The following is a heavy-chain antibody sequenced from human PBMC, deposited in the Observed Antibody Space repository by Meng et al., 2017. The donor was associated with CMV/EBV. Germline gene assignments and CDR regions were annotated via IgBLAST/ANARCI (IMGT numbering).Heavy chain of an antibody. CDR1: GYTFTSYD. J-gene: IGHJ5*02. D-gene: IGHD3-3*01. CDR2: MNPNSGNT. V-gene: IGHV1-8*03. CDR3: ARGTKGYYDFWSGYRPGPWFDP. Sequence: ASVKVSCKASGYTFTSYDINWVRQATGQGLKWMGWMNPNSGNTGYAQKFQGRVTITRNTSISTAYMELSSLRSEDTAVYYCARGTKGYYDFWSGYRPGPWFDPWGQGTLVTVSS.